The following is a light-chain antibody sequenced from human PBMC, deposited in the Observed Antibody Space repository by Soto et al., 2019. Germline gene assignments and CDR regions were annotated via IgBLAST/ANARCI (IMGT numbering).Light chain of an antibody. Sequence: QSALTQPPSASGSPGQSVTISCAGTVSDVGGYNYVSWYQQHPGKVPQLMIYQVSKRPSGVPDRFSASKSDTTASLTISGRQAEDEGDYYCMSYAGGNRFVFGTGTKLTVL. CDR3: MSYAGGNRFV. CDR1: VSDVGGYNY. J-gene: IGLJ1*01. V-gene: IGLV2-8*01. CDR2: QVS.